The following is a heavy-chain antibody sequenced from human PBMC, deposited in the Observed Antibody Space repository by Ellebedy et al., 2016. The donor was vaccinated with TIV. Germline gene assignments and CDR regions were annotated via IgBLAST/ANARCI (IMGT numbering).Heavy chain of an antibody. Sequence: KFLGRLTMTRDTSTSTVYMELSSLRSEDTAVYYCARDGHDYGYFDYWGQGTLVTVSS. CDR3: ARDGHDYGYFDY. V-gene: IGHV1-46*01. J-gene: IGHJ4*02. D-gene: IGHD4-17*01.